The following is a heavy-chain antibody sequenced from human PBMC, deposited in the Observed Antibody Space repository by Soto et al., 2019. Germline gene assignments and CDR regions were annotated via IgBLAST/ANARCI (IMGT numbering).Heavy chain of an antibody. D-gene: IGHD6-25*01. CDR3: AREEDGYFNRRIGLET. Sequence: TLSLTCAISGDSVSSNAAAWNWIRQPPSRSLEWLGRTYYRSKWYNDYAVSVKSRINSNPDTSKSQFSLQLNSVTPEDTAVYYCAREEDGYFNRRIGLETWGQGILVADCS. CDR1: GDSVSSNAAA. J-gene: IGHJ5*02. CDR2: TYYRSKWYN. V-gene: IGHV6-1*01.